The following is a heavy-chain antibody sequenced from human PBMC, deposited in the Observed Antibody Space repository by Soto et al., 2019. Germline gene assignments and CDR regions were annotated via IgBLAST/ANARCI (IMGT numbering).Heavy chain of an antibody. CDR3: AREGMNQADWFDP. CDR1: GGSISSGDYY. CDR2: IYYSGST. Sequence: PSETLSLTCTDSGGSISSGDYYWSWIRQPPGKGLEWIGYIYYSGSTYYNPSLKSRVTISVDTSKDQFSLKLSSVTAADTAVYYCAREGMNQADWFDPWGQGTLVTVSS. V-gene: IGHV4-30-4*01. J-gene: IGHJ5*02.